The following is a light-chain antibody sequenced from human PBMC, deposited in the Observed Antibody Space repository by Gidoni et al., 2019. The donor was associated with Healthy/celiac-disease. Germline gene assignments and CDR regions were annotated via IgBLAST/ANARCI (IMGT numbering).Light chain of an antibody. CDR2: KDS. CDR3: QSADSSGTYVV. Sequence: SYELAQPPSVSVSPGQTARNTCSGDALPKQYASLYQQKQGQAPVLVIYKDSERPSGIPERFSGSSSGTTVTLTISGVQAEDEADYYCQSADSSGTYVVFGGGTKLTVL. J-gene: IGLJ2*01. V-gene: IGLV3-25*03. CDR1: ALPKQY.